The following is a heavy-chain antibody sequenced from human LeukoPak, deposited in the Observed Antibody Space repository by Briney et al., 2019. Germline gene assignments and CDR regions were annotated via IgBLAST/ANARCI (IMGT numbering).Heavy chain of an antibody. CDR3: AFLWFGELLSTFDY. CDR2: ISGSGGST. V-gene: IGHV3-23*01. Sequence: PGGSLRLSCAASGFTFSSYGMSWVRQAPGKGLEWVSAISGSGGSTYYADSVKGRFTISRDNSKNTLYLQMNGLRAEDTAVYYCAFLWFGELLSTFDYWGQGTLVTVSS. J-gene: IGHJ4*02. D-gene: IGHD3-10*01. CDR1: GFTFSSYG.